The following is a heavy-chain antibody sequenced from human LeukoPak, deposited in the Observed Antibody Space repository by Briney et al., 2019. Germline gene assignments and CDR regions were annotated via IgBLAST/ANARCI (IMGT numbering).Heavy chain of an antibody. D-gene: IGHD5-18*01. CDR3: AKDFGYSCGYGFDY. J-gene: IGHJ4*02. CDR1: GFTFDDYA. Sequence: PGRSLRLSCAASGFTFDDYAMHWVRQAPGKRLEWVSGISWNSGRIAYADSVKGRFTISRDNAKNSLYLQMNSLRAEDTALYYCAKDFGYSCGYGFDYWGQGTLVTVSS. CDR2: ISWNSGRI. V-gene: IGHV3-9*01.